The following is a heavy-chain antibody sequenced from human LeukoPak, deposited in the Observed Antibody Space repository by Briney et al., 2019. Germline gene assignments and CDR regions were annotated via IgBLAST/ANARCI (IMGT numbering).Heavy chain of an antibody. CDR2: INPNSGGT. Sequence: ASVKVSCKASGYTFTGYYMHWVRQAPGQGLEWMGWINPNSGGTNYAQKFQGRVTMTRGTSISTAYMELSRLRSDDTAVYYCALTTVVTPGSYYFDYWGQGTLVTVSS. CDR1: GYTFTGYY. V-gene: IGHV1-2*02. CDR3: ALTTVVTPGSYYFDY. J-gene: IGHJ4*02. D-gene: IGHD4-23*01.